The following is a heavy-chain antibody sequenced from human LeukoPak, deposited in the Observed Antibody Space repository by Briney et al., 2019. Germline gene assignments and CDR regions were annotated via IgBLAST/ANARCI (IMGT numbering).Heavy chain of an antibody. CDR3: ARRDGYDSTTFDY. CDR2: IYPGDSDT. D-gene: IGHD5-24*01. CDR1: GYSFSSYW. Sequence: GESLKISCKVSGYSFSSYWIGWVRQMPGKGLEWMGIIYPGDSDTRYSPSFQGQVTISADKSISTAYLQWSILKASDTAMYYCARRDGYDSTTFDYWGQGTLVTVSS. V-gene: IGHV5-51*01. J-gene: IGHJ4*02.